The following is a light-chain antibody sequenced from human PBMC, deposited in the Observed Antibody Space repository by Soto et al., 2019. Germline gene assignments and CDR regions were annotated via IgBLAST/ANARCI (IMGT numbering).Light chain of an antibody. CDR1: QSISNY. CDR2: AAS. Sequence: DIRMTQSPSSLSASVGDRVIITCRASQSISNYLHWYQQRPGKAPKLLIYAASTLQTGVPSRFSGSGSGTDFTLTISSLQPDDFATYYCQQSLSSPEITFGQGTRLENK. J-gene: IGKJ5*01. V-gene: IGKV1-39*01. CDR3: QQSLSSPEIT.